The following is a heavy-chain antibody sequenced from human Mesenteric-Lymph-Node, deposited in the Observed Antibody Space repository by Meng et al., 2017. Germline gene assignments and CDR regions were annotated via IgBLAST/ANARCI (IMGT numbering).Heavy chain of an antibody. D-gene: IGHD1-26*01. CDR2: INYSGIT. CDR3: ARGGLSGSNLQYFQH. V-gene: IGHV4-39*07. J-gene: IGHJ1*01. Sequence: QLQLQESGPGLVKPSETLSLTCTVSGGSISSSSYYWGWIRQPPGKGLQWIGEINYSGITNYNPSLESRVSLSLDTTKKRFSLKLTSVTAADTALYYCARGGLSGSNLQYFQHWGQGTLVTVSS. CDR1: GGSISSSSYY.